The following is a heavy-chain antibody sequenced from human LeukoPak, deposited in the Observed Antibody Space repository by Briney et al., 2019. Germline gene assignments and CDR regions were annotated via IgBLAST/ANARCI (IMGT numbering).Heavy chain of an antibody. CDR1: GYTFTSYD. J-gene: IGHJ6*02. CDR3: ARAALWFGEKGMDV. CDR2: MNPNSGNT. Sequence: GASVKVSCKASGYTFTSYDNNWVRQATGRGLEWMGWMNPNSGNTGYAQKFQGRVTMTRNTSISTAYMELSSLRSEDTAVYYCARAALWFGEKGMDVWGQGTTVTVSS. D-gene: IGHD3-10*01. V-gene: IGHV1-8*01.